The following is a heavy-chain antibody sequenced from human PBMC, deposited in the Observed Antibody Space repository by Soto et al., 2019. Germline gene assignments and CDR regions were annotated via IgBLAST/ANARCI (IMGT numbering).Heavy chain of an antibody. Sequence: SETLSLTCAVYGGSVNGYYWNWIRQPPGKRLEWIREINHTGGTHYNPSLKSRVTMSVDTSKNQFSLRLRSVNAADTAIYYCATRITVFGLLIPPFDPWGQGTQVTVSS. J-gene: IGHJ5*02. CDR2: INHTGGT. D-gene: IGHD3-3*01. CDR3: ATRITVFGLLIPPFDP. CDR1: GGSVNGYY. V-gene: IGHV4-34*01.